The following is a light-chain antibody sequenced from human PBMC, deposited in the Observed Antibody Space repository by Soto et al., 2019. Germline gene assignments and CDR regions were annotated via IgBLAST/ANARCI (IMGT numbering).Light chain of an antibody. V-gene: IGKV2-28*01. CDR2: LGS. Sequence: DIVMTQSPLSLPVTPGEPASISCRYMHSLLRSNGYNYVDWYLQKPGQSPQVLIYLGSIRASGVPDRFSGSGLGTDFTLKISRVEAEDVGIYYCMQDLQTPTTFGQGTRLEI. CDR3: MQDLQTPTT. CDR1: HSLLRSNGYNY. J-gene: IGKJ5*01.